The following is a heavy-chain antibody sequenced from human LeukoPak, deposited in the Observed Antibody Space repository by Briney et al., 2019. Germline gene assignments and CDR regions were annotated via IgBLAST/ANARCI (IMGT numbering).Heavy chain of an antibody. Sequence: GASVKVSCKASGYTFTSYGISRVRQAPGQGLEWMGWISAYNGNTNYAQKLQGRVTMTTDTSTSTAYMELRSLRSDDTAVYYCARDRGYYDSSGLFDYWGQGTLVTVSS. J-gene: IGHJ4*02. CDR1: GYTFTSYG. CDR2: ISAYNGNT. V-gene: IGHV1-18*01. CDR3: ARDRGYYDSSGLFDY. D-gene: IGHD3-22*01.